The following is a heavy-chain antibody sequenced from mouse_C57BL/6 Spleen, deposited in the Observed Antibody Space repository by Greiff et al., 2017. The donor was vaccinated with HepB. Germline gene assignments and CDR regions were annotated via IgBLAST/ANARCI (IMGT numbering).Heavy chain of an antibody. Sequence: DVQLQESGPGLVKPSQSLSLTCSVTGYSITSGYYWNWIRQFPGNKLEWMGYISYDGSNNYNPSLKNRISITRDTSKNQFFLKLNSVTTEDTATYYCARDRSWDEAYWGQGTLVTVSA. J-gene: IGHJ3*01. V-gene: IGHV3-6*01. D-gene: IGHD4-1*01. CDR3: ARDRSWDEAY. CDR2: ISYDGSN. CDR1: GYSITSGYY.